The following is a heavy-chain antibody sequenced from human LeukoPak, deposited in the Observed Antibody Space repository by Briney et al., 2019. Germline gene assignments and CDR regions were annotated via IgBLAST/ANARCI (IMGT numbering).Heavy chain of an antibody. J-gene: IGHJ5*02. CDR1: AFTFRSYG. CDR3: AKSKGYTSPTYFGP. CDR2: IRYDGSNK. D-gene: IGHD2-2*02. Sequence: GGSLRLSCATSAFTFRSYGMHWVRQAPDKGLEWVAFIRYDGSNKYYADSVKGRFAISRDNSKNTLFLHMDSLRAEDTATYYCAKSKGYTSPTYFGPWGQGTPVIVSS. V-gene: IGHV3-30*02.